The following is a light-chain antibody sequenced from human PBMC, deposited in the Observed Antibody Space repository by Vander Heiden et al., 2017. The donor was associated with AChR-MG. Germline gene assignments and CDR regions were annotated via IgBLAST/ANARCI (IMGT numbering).Light chain of an antibody. Sequence: AIRMTQSPSSFSASTGDRVTITCRASQGISSYLAWYQQKPGKAPKLLFYAASTVQSGVPSRFSGSCAGKYFTLTISCLHSEDFATYYCQHYYSYREFTFGPGTKVDIK. CDR1: QGISSY. V-gene: IGKV1-8*01. CDR3: QHYYSYREFT. J-gene: IGKJ3*01. CDR2: AAS.